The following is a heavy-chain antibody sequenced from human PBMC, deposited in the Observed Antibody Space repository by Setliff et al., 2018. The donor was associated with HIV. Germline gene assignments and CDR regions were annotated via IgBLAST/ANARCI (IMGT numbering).Heavy chain of an antibody. V-gene: IGHV1-46*02. CDR1: GNTFNNYY. CDR2: INPLGGNT. Sequence: ASVKVSCKASGNTFNNYYLHWVRQAPGQGLEWMGIINPLGGNTNYYAQKFQGRVTMTRDTSTSTIYMELSSLRSEDTAVYYCAKADYCSGGSCNSRRSIDYWGQGTLVTVSS. D-gene: IGHD2-15*01. CDR3: AKADYCSGGSCNSRRSIDY. J-gene: IGHJ4*02.